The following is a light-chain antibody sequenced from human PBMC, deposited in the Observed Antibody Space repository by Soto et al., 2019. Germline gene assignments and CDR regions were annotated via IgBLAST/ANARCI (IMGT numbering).Light chain of an antibody. CDR1: SSDIGAYNY. CDR2: DVS. Sequence: QSALTQSASVSGSPGQSITISCTGTSSDIGAYNYVSWYQQHPGKAPKVMIHDVSNRPSGVSSRFSGSKSDNTASLTISGLQAEDEADYYCSSYTSSNTPYVFGTGTKVTVL. J-gene: IGLJ1*01. CDR3: SSYTSSNTPYV. V-gene: IGLV2-14*01.